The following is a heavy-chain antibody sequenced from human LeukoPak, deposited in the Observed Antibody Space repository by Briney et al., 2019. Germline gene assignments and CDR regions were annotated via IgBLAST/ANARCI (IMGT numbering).Heavy chain of an antibody. CDR3: ARDLPDTAMYHPVIDY. V-gene: IGHV3-11*01. CDR1: GFTFSDYY. Sequence: PGGSLRLSCAASGFTFSDYYMSWIRQAPGKGMEWVSYISSSGSTIYYADSVKGRFTISRDNAKNSLYLQMNSLRAEDTAVYYCARDLPDTAMYHPVIDYWGQGTLVTVSS. CDR2: ISSSGSTI. J-gene: IGHJ4*02. D-gene: IGHD5-18*01.